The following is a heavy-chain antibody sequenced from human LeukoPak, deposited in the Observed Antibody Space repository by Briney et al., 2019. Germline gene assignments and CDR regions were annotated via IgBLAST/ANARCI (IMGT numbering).Heavy chain of an antibody. CDR3: ARTIDDYYDSSGYRLDY. J-gene: IGHJ4*02. V-gene: IGHV1-46*01. Sequence: ASVKVSCKASGYIFTGYYMHWVRQAPGQGLEWMGIINPSGGSTSYAQKFQGRVTMTRDMSTSTVYMELSSLRSEDTAVYYCARTIDDYYDSSGYRLDYWGQGTLVTVSS. CDR1: GYIFTGYY. D-gene: IGHD3-22*01. CDR2: INPSGGST.